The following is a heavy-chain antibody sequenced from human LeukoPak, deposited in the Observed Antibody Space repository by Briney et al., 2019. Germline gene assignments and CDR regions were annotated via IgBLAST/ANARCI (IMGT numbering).Heavy chain of an antibody. J-gene: IGHJ3*02. CDR3: ARGYSSGWPGDAFDI. Sequence: GGSLRLSCAASGFTVSSNYMSWVRQAPGKGLEWVSVIYSGGSTYYADSVKGRFTISRDNSKNTLYLQMNSLRAEDTAVYYCARGYSSGWPGDAFDIWGQGTMVTVSS. CDR2: IYSGGST. V-gene: IGHV3-53*01. D-gene: IGHD6-19*01. CDR1: GFTVSSNY.